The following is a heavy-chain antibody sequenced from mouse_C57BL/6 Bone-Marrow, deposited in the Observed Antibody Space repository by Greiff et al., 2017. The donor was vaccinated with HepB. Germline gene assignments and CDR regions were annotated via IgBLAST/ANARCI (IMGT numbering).Heavy chain of an antibody. CDR1: LYTFTYYN. CDR2: INPNNVGT. Sequence: SFNSSLYTFTYYNIHFFNHIHLNILYLILYINPNNVGTSYNQKFKGKATLTVNKSSSTAYMELRSLTSEDSAVYYCAREEIYYYGSSPYYAMDYWGQGTSVTVSS. D-gene: IGHD1-1*01. CDR3: AREEIYYYGSSPYYAMDY. V-gene: IGHV1-22*01. J-gene: IGHJ4*01.